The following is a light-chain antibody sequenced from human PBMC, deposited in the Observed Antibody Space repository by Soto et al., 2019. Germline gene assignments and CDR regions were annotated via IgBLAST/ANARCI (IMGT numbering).Light chain of an antibody. CDR1: QSVSSY. V-gene: IGKV3-11*01. Sequence: EIVLTQSPATLSLSPGERATLSCRASQSVSSYLAWYQQKPGQAPRLLIYDASNRATGIPARFSGSGSGTDFPLTIISLEPEDFTVYYCQQRSHWPFTFGPGTKVDIK. CDR3: QQRSHWPFT. J-gene: IGKJ3*01. CDR2: DAS.